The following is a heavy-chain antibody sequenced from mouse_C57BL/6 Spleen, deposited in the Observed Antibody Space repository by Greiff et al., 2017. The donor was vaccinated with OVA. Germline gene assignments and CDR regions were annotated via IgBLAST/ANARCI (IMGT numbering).Heavy chain of an antibody. CDR2: INPSNGGT. J-gene: IGHJ4*01. CDR3: ARLDGNDAMDD. Sequence: QVQLQQPGTELVKPGASVKLSCKASGYTFTSYWMHWVKQRPGQGLEWIGNINPSNGGTNYNEKFKSKATLTVDKSSSTAYMQLSSLTSEYAAVYYCARLDGNDAMDDWGQGTSVTVSS. D-gene: IGHD2-1*01. CDR1: GYTFTSYW. V-gene: IGHV1-53*01.